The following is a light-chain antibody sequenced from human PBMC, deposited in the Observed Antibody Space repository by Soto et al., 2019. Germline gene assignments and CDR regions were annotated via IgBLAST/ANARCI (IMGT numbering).Light chain of an antibody. CDR1: SGHSSYI. J-gene: IGLJ2*01. V-gene: IGLV4-60*02. CDR3: ESWDTNIRI. CDR2: LEGSGIY. Sequence: QSVLTQSSSASASLGSSVTVTCTLSSGHSSYIIAWHQQQPGKAPRYLMKLEGSGIYKKGSGVPDRFSGSSSGADRYLTISNLRFEDEADYYCESWDTNIRIFGGGTQLTVL.